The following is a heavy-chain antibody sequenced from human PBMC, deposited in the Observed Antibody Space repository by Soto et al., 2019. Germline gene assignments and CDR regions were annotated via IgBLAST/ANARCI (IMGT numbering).Heavy chain of an antibody. CDR3: ARIAASGIVHDFDF. Sequence: QVQLVQSEGEVKKPGASVKISCRASGYTFTSYAINWVRQAPGQGLEWMGWISAHSGNTNYAQKVQGRVTMTTETSTSTAYMELRSLRSDDTAIYYCARIAASGIVHDFDFWGQGTLVTVSS. CDR1: GYTFTSYA. CDR2: ISAHSGNT. D-gene: IGHD6-13*01. V-gene: IGHV1-18*01. J-gene: IGHJ4*02.